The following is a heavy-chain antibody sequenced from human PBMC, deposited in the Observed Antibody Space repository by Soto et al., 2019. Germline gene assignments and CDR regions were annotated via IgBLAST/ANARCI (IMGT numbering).Heavy chain of an antibody. CDR3: ARHHVRGRTIAAAAEF. J-gene: IGHJ4*02. V-gene: IGHV4-34*01. D-gene: IGHD6-13*01. CDR1: GKTLSGYY. CDR2: INYSGNT. Sequence: QVQLQQGGAGLWKPLETPSLTCAVYGKTLSGYYWSWIRQPPGKALAGIGEINYSGNTNSNPPPRIRVTNSIDTPTTQLSLNLGSVTPATTAIYYCARHHVRGRTIAAAAEFWGQGTLVTVSS.